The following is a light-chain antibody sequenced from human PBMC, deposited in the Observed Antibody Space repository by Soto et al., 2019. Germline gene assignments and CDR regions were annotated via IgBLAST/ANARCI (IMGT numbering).Light chain of an antibody. CDR2: DTD. J-gene: IGLJ2*01. V-gene: IGLV7-46*01. Sequence: QAVVTQEPSLTVSPGGTVTLTCGSRTGAVTSDHYPSWFQQKPGQAPKTLIFDTDTKQSWTPARFSGSLLGGKAALSLSGALPEDEAEYFCLLSYSGARQVVFGGGTKLTVL. CDR1: TGAVTSDHY. CDR3: LLSYSGARQVV.